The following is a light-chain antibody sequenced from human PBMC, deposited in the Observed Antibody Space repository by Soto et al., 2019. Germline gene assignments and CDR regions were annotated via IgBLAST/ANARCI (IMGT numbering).Light chain of an antibody. CDR3: CSYAGNYTLL. V-gene: IGLV2-11*01. J-gene: IGLJ3*02. CDR2: DVS. Sequence: QSVLTQPRSVSGSPGQSVTISCTGTSSDVGAYNYVSWYQQQPGKAPKLMIYDVSQRPSGVPDRLSGSKSANTASLTISGLQTEDEADYYCCSYAGNYTLLFGGGTKLTVL. CDR1: SSDVGAYNY.